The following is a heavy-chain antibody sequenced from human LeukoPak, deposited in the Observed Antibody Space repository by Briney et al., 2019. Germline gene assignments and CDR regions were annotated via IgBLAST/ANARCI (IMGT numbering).Heavy chain of an antibody. Sequence: PSETLSLTCTVSGASISSYYWSWLRHPAGKGLEWLGRIYTSGSTNYNPSLKSRVTMSVDTSKNQFSLKLSSVTAADTAVYYCAKASVTTSKGYYYYGMDVWGQGTTVTVSS. CDR3: AKASVTTSKGYYYYGMDV. CDR2: IYTSGST. D-gene: IGHD4-17*01. V-gene: IGHV4-4*07. CDR1: GASISSYY. J-gene: IGHJ6*02.